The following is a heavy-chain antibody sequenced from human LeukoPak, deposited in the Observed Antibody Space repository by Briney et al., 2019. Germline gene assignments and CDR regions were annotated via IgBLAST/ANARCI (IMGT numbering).Heavy chain of an antibody. CDR3: ARGDTSSSAFDI. V-gene: IGHV1-8*03. CDR2: MNPNSGNT. J-gene: IGHJ3*02. Sequence: EASVKVSCKASGYTYTSYDINWVRQATGQGLEWMGWMNPNSGNTGYAQKFQGRVTITRNTSISTAYMELSSLRSEDTAVYYCARGDTSSSAFDIWGQGTMVTVSS. CDR1: GYTYTSYD. D-gene: IGHD6-6*01.